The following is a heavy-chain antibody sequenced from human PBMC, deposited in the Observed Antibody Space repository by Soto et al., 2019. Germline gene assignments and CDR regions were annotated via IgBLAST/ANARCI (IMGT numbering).Heavy chain of an antibody. CDR1: GGSFINHY. Sequence: QVQLQQWGAGLLKPSETLSLTCAVYGGSFINHYWSWIRQPPGKGLEWIGEINHIGITNYNPSLKSRVTLSVDTFKKQFPRKLSSVAAEDTAVYYCARGDILIGSRNWFDPWGQGTLVTVSS. V-gene: IGHV4-34*01. D-gene: IGHD3-9*01. J-gene: IGHJ5*02. CDR3: ARGDILIGSRNWFDP. CDR2: INHIGIT.